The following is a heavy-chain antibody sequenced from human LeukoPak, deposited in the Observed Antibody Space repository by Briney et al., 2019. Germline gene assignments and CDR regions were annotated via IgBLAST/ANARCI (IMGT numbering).Heavy chain of an antibody. D-gene: IGHD4-11*01. Sequence: ASVKVSCKASGYTFTSYYMHWVRQAPGQGLERMGIINPSGGSTSYAQKLQGRVTMTTDTSTSTAYMELRSLRSDDTAVYYCARDHTVTLYNWFDPWGQGTLVTVSS. J-gene: IGHJ5*02. V-gene: IGHV1-46*01. CDR2: INPSGGST. CDR3: ARDHTVTLYNWFDP. CDR1: GYTFTSYY.